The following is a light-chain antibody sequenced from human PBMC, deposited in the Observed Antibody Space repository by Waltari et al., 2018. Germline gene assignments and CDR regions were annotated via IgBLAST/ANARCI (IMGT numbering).Light chain of an antibody. CDR1: SSDVGGYNY. CDR3: ISYAGSNNLV. V-gene: IGLV2-8*01. Sequence: QSALTQPPSASGSPGQSVTISCTGTSSDVGGYNYVSWYQQHPGKAPNIMIYEVSKRPAGLPGRFSGSRSGNTAALTVSGLQAEDEADYYCISYAGSNNLVFGGGTKLTV. J-gene: IGLJ3*02. CDR2: EVS.